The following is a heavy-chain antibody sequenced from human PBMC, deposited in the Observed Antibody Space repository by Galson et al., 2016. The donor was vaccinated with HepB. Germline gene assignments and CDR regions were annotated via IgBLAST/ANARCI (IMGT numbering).Heavy chain of an antibody. V-gene: IGHV3-30-3*01. CDR2: ITYDGSST. J-gene: IGHJ6*02. Sequence: SLRLSCAASGFTFSSHAMHWVRQAPGKGLEWVAVITYDGSSTYYADAVKGRFTISRDNSKNTLYLQMNSLRAEDTAVYYCARVRTPNYYGSGNYYYYYAMDVWGQGTTVTVSS. CDR3: ARVRTPNYYGSGNYYYYYAMDV. D-gene: IGHD3-10*01. CDR1: GFTFSSHA.